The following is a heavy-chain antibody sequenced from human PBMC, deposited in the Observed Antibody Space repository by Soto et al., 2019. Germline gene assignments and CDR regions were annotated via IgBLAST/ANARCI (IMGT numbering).Heavy chain of an antibody. V-gene: IGHV3-23*01. J-gene: IGHJ4*02. Sequence: EVQLLESGGGLVQPGGSLRLSCAASGFTFSSYAMSWVRQAPGKGLEWVSAISGSGGSTYYADSVKGRFTISSDNPKNTLSLQMNSMRAEDTDVNDCSRGVRIAFSGVIVPFDYWGQGTLVTVSS. D-gene: IGHD3-16*02. CDR2: ISGSGGST. CDR3: SRGVRIAFSGVIVPFDY. CDR1: GFTFSSYA.